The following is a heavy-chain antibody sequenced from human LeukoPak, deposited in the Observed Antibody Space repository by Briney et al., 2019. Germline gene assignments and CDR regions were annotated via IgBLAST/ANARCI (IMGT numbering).Heavy chain of an antibody. D-gene: IGHD6-13*01. CDR1: GGSISSYY. V-gene: IGHV4-4*07. J-gene: IGHJ4*02. CDR2: IYYSGST. Sequence: SETLSLTCTVSGGSISSYYWSWIRQPAGKGLEWIGSIYYSGSTYYNPSLKSRVTISVDTSKNQFSLKLSSVTAADTAVYYCAREPSIAAAGRGYFDYWGQGTLVTVSS. CDR3: AREPSIAAAGRGYFDY.